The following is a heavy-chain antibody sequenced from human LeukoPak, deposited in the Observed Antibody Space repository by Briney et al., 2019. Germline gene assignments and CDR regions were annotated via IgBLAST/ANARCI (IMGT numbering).Heavy chain of an antibody. CDR2: ISDSGGS. CDR1: GGSVSSGISY. J-gene: IGHJ4*02. Sequence: SETLSLTCSVSGGSVSSGISYWSWIRQPPGEGLEWIAYISDSGGSDYNPSLRGRVTISLDTSKNQFSLRLTSVTAADTAVYYCAGVPAAGTGPDYWGQGTLVTVSS. CDR3: AGVPAAGTGPDY. V-gene: IGHV4-61*01. D-gene: IGHD6-13*01.